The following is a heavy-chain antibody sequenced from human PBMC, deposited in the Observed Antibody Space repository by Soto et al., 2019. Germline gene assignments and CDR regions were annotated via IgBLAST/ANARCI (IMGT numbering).Heavy chain of an antibody. CDR1: GFTFSSYA. J-gene: IGHJ4*02. D-gene: IGHD3-3*01. CDR3: AKGSTDFWSGYTYFDY. V-gene: IGHV3-23*01. Sequence: GGSLRLSCAASGFTFSSYAMSWVRQAPGKGLEWVSAISGSGGSTYYADSVKGRFTISRDNSKNTLYLQMNSLRAEDTAVYYCAKGSTDFWSGYTYFDYWGQGTLVTVSS. CDR2: ISGSGGST.